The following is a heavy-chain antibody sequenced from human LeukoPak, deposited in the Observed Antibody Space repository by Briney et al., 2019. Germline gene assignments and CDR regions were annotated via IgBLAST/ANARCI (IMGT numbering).Heavy chain of an antibody. J-gene: IGHJ4*02. V-gene: IGHV1-2*02. CDR3: ARSDVVVVTATTHFDY. CDR2: INPNSGGT. D-gene: IGHD2-15*01. Sequence: ASVNVSCKASGYTFTAYYIHSVRQAPGQGLEWMGWINPNSGGTNYAQNFQGRVTMTSDTTNYTNHMELSRLRSDDTAVYYCARSDVVVVTATTHFDYWGQGTLVTVSS. CDR1: GYTFTAYY.